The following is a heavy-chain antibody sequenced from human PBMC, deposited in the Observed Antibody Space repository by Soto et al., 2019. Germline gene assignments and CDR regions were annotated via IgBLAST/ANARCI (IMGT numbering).Heavy chain of an antibody. CDR1: EFTMSSYA. V-gene: IGHV3-23*01. J-gene: IGHJ2*01. D-gene: IGHD4-17*01. Sequence: GSLRLSCEASEFTMSSYAMSWVRQAPGKGLEWVSTITNSGSHTYYADSVQGRFSISRDNSKNTLYLQMSSLRAEDTALYYCAKSDYAPYFDLWGRGTLVTVSP. CDR2: ITNSGSHT. CDR3: AKSDYAPYFDL.